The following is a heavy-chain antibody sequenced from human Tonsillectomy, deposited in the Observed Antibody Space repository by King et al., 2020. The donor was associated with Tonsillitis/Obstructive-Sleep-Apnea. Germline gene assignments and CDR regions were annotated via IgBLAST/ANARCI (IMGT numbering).Heavy chain of an antibody. CDR2: INHRGST. J-gene: IGHJ3*02. D-gene: IGHD3-3*01. Sequence: VQLQQWGAGLLKPSETLSLTCAVYGGSFRGFYWSWIRQPPGKGLEWIGEINHRGSTNYNPSRKSRVTISVDTSENQSSLKQTSVTAADTAVYYCARQGGGFGAFDIWGQGTMVTVSS. CDR1: GGSFRGFY. CDR3: ARQGGGFGAFDI. V-gene: IGHV4-34*01.